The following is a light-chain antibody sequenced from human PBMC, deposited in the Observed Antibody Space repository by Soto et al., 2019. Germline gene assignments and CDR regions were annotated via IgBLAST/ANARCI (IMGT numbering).Light chain of an antibody. CDR1: QSVSWW. CDR3: LQDHDDSWT. CDR2: DAS. Sequence: DIQMTQSLFTLSVSVGERVPLTGLASQSVSWWLAWYQQRPGKGPKLLIYDASSLQSGVPSRFSGSGSGTEFTLTVSSLQPEDFATYYCLQDHDDSWTFGQGTKVDIK. J-gene: IGKJ1*01. V-gene: IGKV1-5*01.